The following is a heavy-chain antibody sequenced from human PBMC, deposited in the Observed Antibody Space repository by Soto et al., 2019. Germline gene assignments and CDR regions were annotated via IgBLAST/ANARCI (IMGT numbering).Heavy chain of an antibody. J-gene: IGHJ4*02. D-gene: IGHD3-22*01. CDR1: GFTFSSYS. CDR3: ASHDSSGYYLD. V-gene: IGHV3-21*01. CDR2: ISSSSSYI. Sequence: EVQLVESGGGLVKPGGSLRLSCAASGFTFSSYSMNWVRQARGKGLEWVSSISSSSSYIYYADSVKGRFTISRDNAKKSLYLQMNSLRAEDTAVYYCASHDSSGYYLDWGQGTLVTVSS.